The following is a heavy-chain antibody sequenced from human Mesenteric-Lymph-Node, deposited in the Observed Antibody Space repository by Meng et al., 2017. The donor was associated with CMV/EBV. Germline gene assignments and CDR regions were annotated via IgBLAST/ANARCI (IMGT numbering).Heavy chain of an antibody. J-gene: IGHJ5*02. CDR2: IYYSGST. Sequence: SETLSLTCTVSGGSINNYYWSWIRQPPEKGLEWIGYIYYSGSTNYNPSLKSRVTISVDASRNEFSLTLTSVTTADTAVYYCARDHRPLWFDPWGQGTLVTVSS. V-gene: IGHV4-59*01. CDR1: GGSINNYY. CDR3: ARDHRPLWFDP.